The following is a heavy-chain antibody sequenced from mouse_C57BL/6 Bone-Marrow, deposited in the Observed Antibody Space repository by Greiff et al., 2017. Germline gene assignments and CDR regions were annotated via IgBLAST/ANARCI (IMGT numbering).Heavy chain of an antibody. D-gene: IGHD1-1*01. V-gene: IGHV1-72*01. CDR2: IYPNSGGT. CDR1: GYTFTSYW. J-gene: IGHJ4*01. Sequence: QVQLQQPGAELVKPGASVKLSCKASGYTFTSYWMHWVKQRPGRGLEWIGRIYPNSGGTKYNEKFKSKATLTVDKPSSTAYMQLSSLTSEDSAVYYCARKGNYYGSAMDYWGQGTSVTVSS. CDR3: ARKGNYYGSAMDY.